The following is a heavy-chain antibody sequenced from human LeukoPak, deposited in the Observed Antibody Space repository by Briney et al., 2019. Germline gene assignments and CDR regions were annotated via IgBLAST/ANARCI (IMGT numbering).Heavy chain of an antibody. CDR1: DDSTNTYF. CDR3: ASKSTDHGELRFDY. J-gene: IGHJ4*02. Sequence: PSETLSLTCTISDDSTNTYFWSWIRQPPGKGLEWIGYIYYTGTTNYNPSLKSRVTISVDTSKNQFSLKVSSVTAADTGVYYCASKSTDHGELRFDYWGQGTLVTVSS. V-gene: IGHV4-59*01. D-gene: IGHD4-17*01. CDR2: IYYTGTT.